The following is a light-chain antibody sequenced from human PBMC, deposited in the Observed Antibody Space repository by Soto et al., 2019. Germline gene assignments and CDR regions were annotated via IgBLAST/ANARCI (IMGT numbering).Light chain of an antibody. CDR3: QQYNSYLLT. J-gene: IGKJ4*01. CDR1: QSISSW. CDR2: DAS. Sequence: DIQMTQSPSTLSASVGDRVTITCRASQSISSWLAWYRQKPGKAPKLLIYDASNLESGVTSRFSGSESGTEFTLTISSLQPDDFATYYCQQYNSYLLTFGGGTKVEIK. V-gene: IGKV1-5*01.